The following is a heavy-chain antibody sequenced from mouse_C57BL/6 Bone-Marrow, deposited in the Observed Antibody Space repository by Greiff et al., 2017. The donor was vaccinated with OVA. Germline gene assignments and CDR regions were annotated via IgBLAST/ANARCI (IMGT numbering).Heavy chain of an antibody. D-gene: IGHD2-1*01. J-gene: IGHJ3*01. Sequence: VQLQESGPELVRPGALVKISCKAPGYTFTSHWMQWVRQRPGQGPEGSGETFPGSGSTYYNEKFKGKATLTVDTSSSTAYVQLSSLTSEDSAVYFCAGIYYGNPWFAYWGQGTLVTVSA. CDR1: GYTFTSHW. CDR2: TFPGSGST. V-gene: IGHV1-56*01. CDR3: AGIYYGNPWFAY.